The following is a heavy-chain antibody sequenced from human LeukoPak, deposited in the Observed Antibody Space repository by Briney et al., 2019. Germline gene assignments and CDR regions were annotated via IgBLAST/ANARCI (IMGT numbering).Heavy chain of an antibody. D-gene: IGHD5-18*01. CDR1: GGSVSSSSYH. CDR3: ARSYSYGWRLFDY. V-gene: IGHV4-39*07. CDR2: VFYSGST. Sequence: SEPLSLTCTVSGGSVSSSSYHWGWIRQPPGKGLEWIGSVFYSGSTYYNPSLKSRVTISVDTSKNQFSLKLSSVTAADTAVYYCARSYSYGWRLFDYWGQGTLVTVSS. J-gene: IGHJ4*02.